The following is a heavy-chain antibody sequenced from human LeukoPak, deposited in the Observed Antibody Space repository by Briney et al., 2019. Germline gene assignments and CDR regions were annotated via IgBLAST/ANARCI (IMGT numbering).Heavy chain of an antibody. CDR1: GYTFTSYD. J-gene: IGHJ2*01. CDR2: MTPNSGYT. Sequence: GASVKDSCKASGYTFTSYDINWVRQATGQGLEWMGWMTPNSGYTGYAQKFQGRVTITRNTSITTAYMELSSLRFEDTAVYYCARGRDGYNFGYFDLWGRGTLVTVSS. D-gene: IGHD5-24*01. CDR3: ARGRDGYNFGYFDL. V-gene: IGHV1-8*03.